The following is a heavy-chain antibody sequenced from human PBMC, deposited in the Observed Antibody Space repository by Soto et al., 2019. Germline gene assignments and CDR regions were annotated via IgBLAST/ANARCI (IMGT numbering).Heavy chain of an antibody. CDR1: GFTFSSYG. CDR2: ISYDGSNK. V-gene: IGHV3-30*03. Sequence: QVLLVESGGGVVQPGRSLRLSCAASGFTFSSYGMHWVRQAPGKGLEWVAVISYDGSNKYYADSVKGRSTISRDNSNNTLYQQMNSLRAEDTAVYDCARDPTKREGLRSFDYGGQGTLVTVSS. CDR3: ARDPTKREGLRSFDY. J-gene: IGHJ4*02. D-gene: IGHD5-12*01.